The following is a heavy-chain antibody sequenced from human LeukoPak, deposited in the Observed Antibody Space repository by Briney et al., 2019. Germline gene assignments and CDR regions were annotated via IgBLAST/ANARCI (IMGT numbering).Heavy chain of an antibody. Sequence: PSETLSLTCTVSGGSISSSSYYWGWIRRPPGKGLEWIGSIYYSGSTYYNPSLKSRVTISVDTSKNQFSLKLSSVTAADTAVYYCARRGGYCSSTSCYIEYNWFDPWGQGTLVTVSS. CDR2: IYYSGST. V-gene: IGHV4-39*01. CDR1: GGSISSSSYY. J-gene: IGHJ5*02. D-gene: IGHD2-2*02. CDR3: ARRGGYCSSTSCYIEYNWFDP.